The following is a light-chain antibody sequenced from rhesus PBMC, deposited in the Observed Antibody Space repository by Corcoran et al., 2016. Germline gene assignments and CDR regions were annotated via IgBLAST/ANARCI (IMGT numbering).Light chain of an antibody. CDR1: QTISSS. J-gene: IGKJ1*01. Sequence: DIQMTQSPSSLSASVGDRVTITCRASQTISSSLAWYQQKPGKVPKLLIYAASSLESGVPSRFSGSGSGTEFTLNISSLQPEDFATYYCQQHNSHPRTFGQGTKVEIK. CDR3: QQHNSHPRT. CDR2: AAS. V-gene: IGKV1-44*02.